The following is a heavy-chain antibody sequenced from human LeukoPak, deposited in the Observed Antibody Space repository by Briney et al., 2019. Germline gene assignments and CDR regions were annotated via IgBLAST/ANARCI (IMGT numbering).Heavy chain of an antibody. CDR2: LYSSGPT. D-gene: IGHD5-24*01. Sequence: PGGSLRLSCAAAGLSISSNYMTWVRQAPGKGLEWVSVLYSSGPTYYADSVKGRFTISSDNSKNTVYLQMNSLRAEDTAVYYCARDSNGYDAFDIWGQGTMVTVSS. V-gene: IGHV3-53*01. CDR3: ARDSNGYDAFDI. CDR1: GLSISSNY. J-gene: IGHJ3*02.